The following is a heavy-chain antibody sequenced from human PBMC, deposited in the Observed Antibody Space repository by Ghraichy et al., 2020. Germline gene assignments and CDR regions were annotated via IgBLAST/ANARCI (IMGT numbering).Heavy chain of an antibody. CDR2: ISSSSSYI. V-gene: IGHV3-21*01. D-gene: IGHD3-22*01. CDR3: ARAPRRYYDSSGYYYYYYYGMDV. J-gene: IGHJ6*02. CDR1: GFTFSSYS. Sequence: LSLTCAASGFTFSSYSMNWVRQAPGKGLEWVSSISSSSSYIYYADSVKGRFTISRDNAKNSLYLQMNSLRAEDTAVYYCARAPRRYYDSSGYYYYYYYGMDVWGQGTTVTVSS.